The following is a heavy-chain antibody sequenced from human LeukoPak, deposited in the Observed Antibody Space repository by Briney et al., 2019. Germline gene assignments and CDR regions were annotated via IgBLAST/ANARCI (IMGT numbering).Heavy chain of an antibody. Sequence: GGSLRLSCAASGFTFSSYAMSWVRQAPGKGLEWVSAISGSGGSTYYADSVKGRFTISRDNSNNTLYLQMNSLRAEDTAVYYCAKAHDYNGYYFDYWGQGTLVTVSS. V-gene: IGHV3-23*01. CDR3: AKAHDYNGYYFDY. J-gene: IGHJ4*02. CDR1: GFTFSSYA. D-gene: IGHD4-4*01. CDR2: ISGSGGST.